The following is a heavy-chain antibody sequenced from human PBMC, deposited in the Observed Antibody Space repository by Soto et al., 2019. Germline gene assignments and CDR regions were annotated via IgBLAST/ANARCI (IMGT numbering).Heavy chain of an antibody. CDR2: IYHTGVT. D-gene: IGHD2-2*01. CDR3: ARTARVPDF. J-gene: IGHJ4*02. CDR1: GGSISSGDYY. V-gene: IGHV4-61*08. Sequence: TSETLSLTCTVSGGSISSGDYYWSWFRQPPGQGLESLGYIYHTGVTNSNPSLRGRLSISIDTAKNQFSLKLSSVTSADTAIYYCARTARVPDFWGPGILVTVSS.